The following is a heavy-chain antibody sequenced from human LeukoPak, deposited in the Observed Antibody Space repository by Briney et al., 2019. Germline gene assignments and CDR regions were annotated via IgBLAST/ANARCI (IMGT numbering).Heavy chain of an antibody. CDR1: GFTFSSYA. CDR2: ISYDGSNK. V-gene: IGHV3-30-3*01. Sequence: GGSLRLSCAASGFTFSSYAMHWVRQAPGKGLEWVAVISYDGSNKYYADSVKGRFTISRDNSKNTLYLQMNSQRAEDTAVYYCARDYGDYDYYYYGMDVWGQGTTVTVSS. J-gene: IGHJ6*02. CDR3: ARDYGDYDYYYYGMDV. D-gene: IGHD4-17*01.